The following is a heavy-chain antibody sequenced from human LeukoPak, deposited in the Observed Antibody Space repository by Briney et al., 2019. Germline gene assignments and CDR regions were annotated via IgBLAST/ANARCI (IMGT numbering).Heavy chain of an antibody. CDR1: GGSISSYY. J-gene: IGHJ3*02. D-gene: IGHD3-16*01. Sequence: SETLSLTCTVSGGSISSYYWSWIRQPPGKGLEWIGYIYYSGSTNYNPSLKSRVTISVDTSKNQFSLKLSSVTAADTAVYYCARTPPIWGSPRRAFDIWGQGTMVTVSS. CDR3: ARTPPIWGSPRRAFDI. V-gene: IGHV4-59*01. CDR2: IYYSGST.